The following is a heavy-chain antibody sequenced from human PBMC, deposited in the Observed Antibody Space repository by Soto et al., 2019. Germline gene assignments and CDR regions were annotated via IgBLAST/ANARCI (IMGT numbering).Heavy chain of an antibody. CDR2: INLDGSEK. J-gene: IGHJ6*02. V-gene: IGHV3-7*05. CDR1: GFTFRTYW. D-gene: IGHD5-18*01. CDR3: AGVGSTSWYSYDYHGMDV. Sequence: EVQLVESGGGLVQPGGSLRLSCAASGFTFRTYWLSWVRQVPGKGLEWVANINLDGSEKNYVDSVKGRFTISRDNARNSLSLQMSSLRAEDTALYYCAGVGSTSWYSYDYHGMDVWGQGTTVTVSS.